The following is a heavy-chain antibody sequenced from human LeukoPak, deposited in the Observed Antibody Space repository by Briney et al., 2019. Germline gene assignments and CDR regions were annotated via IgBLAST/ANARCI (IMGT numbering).Heavy chain of an antibody. Sequence: GGSLRLSCAASGFTFSSYAMSWVRQAPGKGLEWVSAISGSGGTTYYADSVKGRFTISRDNSKNTLYLQMNSLRAEDTAVYYCARDLGYNYGSDFDYWGQGTLVTVSS. CDR2: ISGSGGTT. CDR1: GFTFSSYA. CDR3: ARDLGYNYGSDFDY. J-gene: IGHJ4*02. D-gene: IGHD5-18*01. V-gene: IGHV3-23*01.